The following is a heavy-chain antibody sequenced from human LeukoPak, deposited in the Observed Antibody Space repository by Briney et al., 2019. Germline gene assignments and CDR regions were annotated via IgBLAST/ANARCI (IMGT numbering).Heavy chain of an antibody. Sequence: SETLSLTCTVSGDSISSGSYYWSWIRQPAGKGLEWIGRTYTSESTNYNPSLKSRVTISADTSKNQFSLKLSSVTAADTAVYYCARLLHLAGLRYFDWSGNWFDPWGQGTLVTVSS. J-gene: IGHJ5*02. CDR1: GDSISSGSYY. D-gene: IGHD3-9*01. CDR3: ARLLHLAGLRYFDWSGNWFDP. V-gene: IGHV4-61*02. CDR2: TYTSEST.